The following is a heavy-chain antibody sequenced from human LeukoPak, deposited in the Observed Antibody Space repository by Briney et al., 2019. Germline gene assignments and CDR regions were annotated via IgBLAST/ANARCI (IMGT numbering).Heavy chain of an antibody. Sequence: GGSLRLSCAASGFTFSSYAVSWVRQAPGKGLEWVSAISGSGGSTYYADSVKGRFTISRDNSKNTLYLQMNSLRAEDTAVYYCAKVAVKGYARTYYFDYWGQGTLVTVSS. V-gene: IGHV3-23*01. CDR3: AKVAVKGYARTYYFDY. J-gene: IGHJ4*02. CDR1: GFTFSSYA. D-gene: IGHD5-12*01. CDR2: ISGSGGST.